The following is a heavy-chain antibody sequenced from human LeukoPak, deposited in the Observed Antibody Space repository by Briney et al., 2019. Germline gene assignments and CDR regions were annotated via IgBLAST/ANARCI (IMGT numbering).Heavy chain of an antibody. CDR1: GFNLSSYS. CDR3: ARISRSHDYDY. J-gene: IGHJ4*02. Sequence: PGGSLRLSCAASGFNLSSYSMHWVRQAPGNGLEYVSSIRSYGGSTYYANSVKDRFTISRDNSKNTVYLQMGSLRTEDMAVYYCARISRSHDYDYWGQGTLVTVSS. D-gene: IGHD6-6*01. CDR2: IRSYGGST. V-gene: IGHV3-64*01.